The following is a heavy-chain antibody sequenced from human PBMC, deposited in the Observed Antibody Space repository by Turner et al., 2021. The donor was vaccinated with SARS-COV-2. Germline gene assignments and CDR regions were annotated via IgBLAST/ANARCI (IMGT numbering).Heavy chain of an antibody. D-gene: IGHD2-2*01. Sequence: QVQLVQSGAEVKKPGASEKVSCQASGYPFNSYDINWVRQATGQGLEWMGWMNPDSGNTAYAQKFQGRVTITRNTSISTAYMELSSLRSEDTAVYYCARGGYCSSTSCSPYWYFDLWGRGTLVTVSS. CDR2: MNPDSGNT. V-gene: IGHV1-8*03. CDR3: ARGGYCSSTSCSPYWYFDL. J-gene: IGHJ2*01. CDR1: GYPFNSYD.